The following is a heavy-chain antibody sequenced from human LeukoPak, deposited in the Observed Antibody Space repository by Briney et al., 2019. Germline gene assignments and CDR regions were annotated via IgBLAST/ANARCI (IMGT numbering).Heavy chain of an antibody. Sequence: GGSLRLSCAASGFTFSSYWMSWVRQAPGKGLEWVANIKQDGSEKYYVDPVKGRFTISRDNAKNSLYLQMNSLRAEDTAVYYCARETEYDFWSGYYIGYYYYYMDVWGKGTTVTVSS. V-gene: IGHV3-7*01. D-gene: IGHD3-3*01. CDR3: ARETEYDFWSGYYIGYYYYYMDV. CDR2: IKQDGSEK. J-gene: IGHJ6*03. CDR1: GFTFSSYW.